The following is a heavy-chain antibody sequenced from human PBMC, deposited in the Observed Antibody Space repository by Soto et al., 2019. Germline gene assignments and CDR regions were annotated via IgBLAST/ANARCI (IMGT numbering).Heavy chain of an antibody. CDR1: GGSISSGDYY. D-gene: IGHD2-21*02. CDR3: ARGFLYCGGDCYVGAFDI. V-gene: IGHV4-30-4*01. CDR2: IYYSGST. J-gene: IGHJ3*02. Sequence: QVQLQESGPGLVKPSQTLSLTCTVSGGSISSGDYYWSWIRQPPGKGLEWFGYIYYSGSTYYNPSLKSRVTISVDTSKNQFSLKLSSVTAADTAVYYCARGFLYCGGDCYVGAFDIWGQGTMVTVSS.